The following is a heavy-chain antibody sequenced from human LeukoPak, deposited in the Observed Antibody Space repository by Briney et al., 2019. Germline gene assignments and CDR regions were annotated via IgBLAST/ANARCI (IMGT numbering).Heavy chain of an antibody. J-gene: IGHJ4*02. D-gene: IGHD5-12*01. Sequence: SSETLSLTCTVSGDSISTYYWSWIRQPPGKGLEWISYMYYSGSTNYNPSLKSRVTISLNTPKNQFSLRLNSVTAADTAAYYCARGVAGYGPYDYWGQGTLVTVSS. CDR1: GDSISTYY. V-gene: IGHV4-59*01. CDR3: ARGVAGYGPYDY. CDR2: MYYSGST.